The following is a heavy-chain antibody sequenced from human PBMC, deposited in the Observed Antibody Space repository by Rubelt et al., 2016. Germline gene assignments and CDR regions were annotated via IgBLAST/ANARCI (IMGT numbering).Heavy chain of an antibody. CDR2: ISWNSGSI. J-gene: IGHJ6*02. CDR3: AKGILRWSVGYGMDA. Sequence: EVQLVESGGGLVQPGRSLRLSCAASGFTFDDYAMHWVRQAPGKGLEWVSGISWNSGSIGYADSVKGRFTISRDNAKNSLYLQMNSLRAEDTALYYCAKGILRWSVGYGMDAWGQGTTVTVSS. CDR1: GFTFDDYA. V-gene: IGHV3-9*01. D-gene: IGHD4-23*01.